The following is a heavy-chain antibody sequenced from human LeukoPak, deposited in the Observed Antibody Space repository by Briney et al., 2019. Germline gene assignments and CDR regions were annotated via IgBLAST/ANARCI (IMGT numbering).Heavy chain of an antibody. D-gene: IGHD6-6*01. Sequence: SETLSLTCTVSGVSISSSSYYWGWIRQPPGKGLEWIGSIYYSGSTYYNPSLKSRVTISVDTSKNQFSLKLSSVTAADTAVYYCARLYGSSPHLYYYYYMDVWGKGTTVTVSS. J-gene: IGHJ6*03. CDR3: ARLYGSSPHLYYYYYMDV. CDR1: GVSISSSSYY. CDR2: IYYSGST. V-gene: IGHV4-39*01.